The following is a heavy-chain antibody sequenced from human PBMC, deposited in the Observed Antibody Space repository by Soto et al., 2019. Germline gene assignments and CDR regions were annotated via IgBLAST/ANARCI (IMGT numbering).Heavy chain of an antibody. V-gene: IGHV1-18*01. CDR3: ARDNELNTDAFDI. CDR1: GYTFTSYG. Sequence: ASVKVSCKASGYTFTSYGISWARQAPGHGLEWMGWISAYNGNTNYAQKLQGSVTMTTDTSRSTAYMELRSQRSDETAVYYCARDNELNTDAFDIWGRGTMVTVSS. D-gene: IGHD1-1*01. CDR2: ISAYNGNT. J-gene: IGHJ3*02.